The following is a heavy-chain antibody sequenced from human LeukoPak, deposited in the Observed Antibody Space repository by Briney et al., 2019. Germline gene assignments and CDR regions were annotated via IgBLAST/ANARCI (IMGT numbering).Heavy chain of an antibody. Sequence: VASVKVSCKASGYTFTSYAISWVRQAPGQGLEWMGRIIPILGIANYAQKFQGRVTITADKSTSTAYMELSSLRSEDTAVYYCARGGIVGATGPLDYYYYGMDVWGQGTTVTVSS. D-gene: IGHD1-26*01. CDR3: ARGGIVGATGPLDYYYYGMDV. J-gene: IGHJ6*02. V-gene: IGHV1-69*04. CDR1: GYTFTSYA. CDR2: IIPILGIA.